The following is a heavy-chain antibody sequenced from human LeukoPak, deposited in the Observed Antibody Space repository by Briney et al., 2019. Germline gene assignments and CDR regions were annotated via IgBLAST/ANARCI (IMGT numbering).Heavy chain of an antibody. D-gene: IGHD1-14*01. V-gene: IGHV1-2*06. J-gene: IGHJ4*02. CDR2: INPNSGDT. Sequence: ASVKVSCKASGYTFTAYYMHWVRQAPGQGLEWMGRINPNSGDTNYAQKFQGRVTLTRDTSISTAYMELSRLRSDDTAVYYCAKLHNLNSDYWGQGTLVTVSS. CDR3: AKLHNLNSDY. CDR1: GYTFTAYY.